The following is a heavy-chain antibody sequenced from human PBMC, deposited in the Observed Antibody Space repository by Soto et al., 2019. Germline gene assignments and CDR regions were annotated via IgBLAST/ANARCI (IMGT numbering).Heavy chain of an antibody. CDR3: ARGAQTFGVVTHYFDY. Sequence: LSLTCTVSGGSISSGDYYWSWIRQPPGKGLGWIGYIYYSGSTYYNPSLKSRVTISVDTSKNQFSLKLSSVTAADTAVYYCARGAQTFGVVTHYFDYWGQGTLVTVSS. J-gene: IGHJ4*02. CDR1: GGSISSGDYY. D-gene: IGHD3-3*01. CDR2: IYYSGST. V-gene: IGHV4-30-4*01.